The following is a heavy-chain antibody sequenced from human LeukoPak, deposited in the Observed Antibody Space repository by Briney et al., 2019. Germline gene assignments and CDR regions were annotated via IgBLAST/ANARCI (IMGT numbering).Heavy chain of an antibody. D-gene: IGHD6-13*01. J-gene: IGHJ4*02. CDR1: GFTFSSYE. CDR2: INHSGST. Sequence: PGGSLRLSCAASGFTFSSYEMNWVRQAPGKGLEWIGEINHSGSTNYNPSLKSRVTISVDTSKNQFSLKLSSVTAADTAVYYCARHGRRPSSSRYDYWGQGTLVTVSS. CDR3: ARHGRRPSSSRYDY. V-gene: IGHV4-34*01.